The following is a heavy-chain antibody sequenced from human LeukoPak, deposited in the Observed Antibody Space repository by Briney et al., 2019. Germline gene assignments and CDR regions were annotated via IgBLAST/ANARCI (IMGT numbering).Heavy chain of an antibody. CDR1: GFTFDDYA. J-gene: IGHJ4*02. D-gene: IGHD6-13*01. Sequence: PGRSLRLSCAASGFTFDDYAMHWVRQAPGKGLEWVSGISWNSGSIGYADSVKGRFTISRDNAKNSLYLQMNSLRAEDTALYYCAKDKSRSFGIAAAGTLNYWGQGTLVTVSP. V-gene: IGHV3-9*01. CDR2: ISWNSGSI. CDR3: AKDKSRSFGIAAAGTLNY.